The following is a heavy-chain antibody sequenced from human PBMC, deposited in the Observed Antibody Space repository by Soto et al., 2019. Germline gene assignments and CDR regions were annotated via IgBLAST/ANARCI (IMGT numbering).Heavy chain of an antibody. J-gene: IGHJ3*02. V-gene: IGHV4-59*01. CDR1: GGSMNDYY. D-gene: IGHD3-16*02. CDR2: VYYIGRT. Sequence: LSLTCTVSGGSMNDYYWSWIRQPPGKGLEWIGYVYYIGRTNYNPSLKGRVTMSLDTSKSQFSLKLGSVTTADTAVYYCAKAQASLGGLRLGELSLGIFDIWGQGTMVTVSS. CDR3: AKAQASLGGLRLGELSLGIFDI.